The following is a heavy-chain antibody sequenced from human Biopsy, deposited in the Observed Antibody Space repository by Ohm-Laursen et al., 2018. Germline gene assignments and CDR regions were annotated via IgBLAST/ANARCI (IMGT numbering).Heavy chain of an antibody. D-gene: IGHD3-9*01. J-gene: IGHJ2*01. Sequence: TLSLTCSVSGASDKTSGYFLARIRQRPGKGLECIGYISYNERTHYNPSLTSRLAISFDTSNNRISLQLRSVSVADTAVYYCVREPKTGTAEAWYFDLWGRGSPVTVPS. CDR1: GASDKTSGYF. V-gene: IGHV4-31*03. CDR2: ISYNERT. CDR3: VREPKTGTAEAWYFDL.